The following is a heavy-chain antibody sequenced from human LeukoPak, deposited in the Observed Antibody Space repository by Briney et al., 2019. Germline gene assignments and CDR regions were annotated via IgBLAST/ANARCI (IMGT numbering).Heavy chain of an antibody. CDR2: IYYSGST. Sequence: NTSETLSLTCTVSGGSISSHYWSWIRQPPGKGLEWIGYIYYSGSTNYNPSLKSRVTISVDTSKNQFSLKLSSVTAADTAVYYCARSQWLRVLYYFDYWGQGTLVTVSS. V-gene: IGHV4-59*11. J-gene: IGHJ4*02. CDR1: GGSISSHY. CDR3: ARSQWLRVLYYFDY. D-gene: IGHD5-12*01.